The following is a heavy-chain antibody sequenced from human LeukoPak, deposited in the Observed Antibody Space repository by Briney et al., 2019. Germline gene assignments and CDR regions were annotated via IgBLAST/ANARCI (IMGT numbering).Heavy chain of an antibody. CDR2: INPNSGGT. D-gene: IGHD2-2*01. CDR3: ARAKRLGYCSSTSCYAPTFDY. Sequence: ASVKVSCKASGYTFTGYYMHWVRQAPGQGLEWMGWINPNSGGTNYAQKVQGRVTMTRDTSISTAYMELSRLRSDDTAVYYCARAKRLGYCSSTSCYAPTFDYWGQGTLVTVSS. J-gene: IGHJ4*02. CDR1: GYTFTGYY. V-gene: IGHV1-2*02.